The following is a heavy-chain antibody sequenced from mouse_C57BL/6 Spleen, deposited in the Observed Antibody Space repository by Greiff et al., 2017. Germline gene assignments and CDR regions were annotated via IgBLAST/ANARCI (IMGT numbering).Heavy chain of an antibody. CDR2: INPGSGGT. CDR3: ARRGSNYEN. V-gene: IGHV1-54*01. Sequence: QVQLQQSGAELVRPGTSVKVSCKASGYAFTNYLIEWVKQRPGQGLEWIGVINPGSGGTNYNEKFKGKATLTADKSSSTAYMQLSSLTSEDSAVYFCARRGSNYENWGQGTTLTVSS. J-gene: IGHJ2*01. CDR1: GYAFTNYL. D-gene: IGHD2-5*01.